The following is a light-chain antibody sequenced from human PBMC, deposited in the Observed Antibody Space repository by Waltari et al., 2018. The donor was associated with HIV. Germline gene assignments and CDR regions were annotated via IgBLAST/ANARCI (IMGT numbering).Light chain of an antibody. V-gene: IGLV2-23*02. CDR2: EVS. CDR1: SSDVGGYTL. Sequence: QSALTQPASVSGSPGQSITISCTGTSSDVGGYTLVSWYQQHPGKAPKLMIYEVSKRPSGGSNRFSGSKSGNTAALTISGLQAEDEADYYCCAYAGSTTYVIFGGGTKLTVL. CDR3: CAYAGSTTYVI. J-gene: IGLJ2*01.